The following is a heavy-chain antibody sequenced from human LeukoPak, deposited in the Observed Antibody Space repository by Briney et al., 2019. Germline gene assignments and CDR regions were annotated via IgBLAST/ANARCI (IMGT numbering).Heavy chain of an antibody. J-gene: IGHJ4*02. Sequence: ASVKVSCKASGYTFTCYYMHWARQAPGQGLEWMGWINPNSGGTNYAQKFQGRVTMTRDTSISTAYMELSRLRSDDTAVYYCARAYMVRGVIKAGAFDYWGQGTLVTVSS. CDR3: ARAYMVRGVIKAGAFDY. CDR2: INPNSGGT. D-gene: IGHD3-10*01. V-gene: IGHV1-2*02. CDR1: GYTFTCYY.